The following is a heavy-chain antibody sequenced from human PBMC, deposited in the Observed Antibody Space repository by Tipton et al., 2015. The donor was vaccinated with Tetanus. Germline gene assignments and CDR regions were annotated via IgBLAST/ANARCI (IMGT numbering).Heavy chain of an antibody. Sequence: TLSLTYSVSGDSIRSEDYYWGWIRQSPGKGLEWLGYIYYSGSTYNNPSLKSRVSIPLDASKNQFSLSLNSVTAADSATYYCARLTCSSPSCYYYYYYYVDVWGTGTAVAVSS. CDR2: IYYSGST. CDR1: GDSIRSEDYY. D-gene: IGHD2-2*01. CDR3: ARLTCSSPSCYYYYYYYVDV. J-gene: IGHJ6*03. V-gene: IGHV4-30-4*01.